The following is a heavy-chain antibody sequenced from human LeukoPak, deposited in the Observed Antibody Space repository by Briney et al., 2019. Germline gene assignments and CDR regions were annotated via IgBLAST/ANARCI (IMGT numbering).Heavy chain of an antibody. Sequence: KASETLSLTCAVYGGSFSGYYWGWIRQPPGKGLEWIGEINHSGSTNYNPSLKSRVTISVDTSKNQFSLKLSSVTAADTAVYYCARLQGYSGYEYYFDYWGQGTLVTVSS. D-gene: IGHD5-12*01. CDR2: INHSGST. J-gene: IGHJ4*02. CDR3: ARLQGYSGYEYYFDY. CDR1: GGSFSGYY. V-gene: IGHV4-34*01.